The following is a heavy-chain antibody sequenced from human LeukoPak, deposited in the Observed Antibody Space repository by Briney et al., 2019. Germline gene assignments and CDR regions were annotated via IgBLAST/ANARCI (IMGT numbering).Heavy chain of an antibody. J-gene: IGHJ6*03. CDR1: GFTFSSYE. V-gene: IGHV3-48*03. CDR3: ARDPQDYYYMDV. Sequence: GGSLRLSCAAPGFTFSSYEMNWVRQAPGKGLEWVSYISSSGRTIYYADSVKGRFTISRDNAKNSLYLQMNSLRAADTAVYYCARDPQDYYYMDVWGKGTTVTVSS. CDR2: ISSSGRTI.